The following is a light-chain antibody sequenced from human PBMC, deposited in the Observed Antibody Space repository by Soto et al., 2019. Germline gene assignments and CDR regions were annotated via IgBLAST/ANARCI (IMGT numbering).Light chain of an antibody. V-gene: IGLV2-14*01. J-gene: IGLJ1*01. CDR3: SSYTSSSTPYV. CDR2: DVT. CDR1: SREVGGYNY. Sequence: QSVLTQHASVSGSPGQSSTISCTGTSREVGGYNYVSWYQQHPVKAPKLMIYDVTNRPSGVSDRFSGSKSGNTASLTLSGLQAEDEADYYCSSYTSSSTPYVFGTGTKVTVL.